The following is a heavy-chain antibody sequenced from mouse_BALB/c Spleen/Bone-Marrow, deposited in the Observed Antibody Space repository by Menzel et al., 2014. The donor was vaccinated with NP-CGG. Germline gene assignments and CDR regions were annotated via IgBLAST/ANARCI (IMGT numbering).Heavy chain of an antibody. CDR3: AFGNYDFDY. J-gene: IGHJ2*01. D-gene: IGHD2-1*01. CDR1: GYAFSSYW. Sequence: VQLQQSGAELVRPGSSVKISCKASGYAFSSYWMNWVKQRPGQGLEWIGQIYPGDGDTNYSGKFKGKATLTADESSSTAYMQLSSLTSVDSAVYFCAFGNYDFDYWGQGTTLTVSS. V-gene: IGHV1-80*01. CDR2: IYPGDGDT.